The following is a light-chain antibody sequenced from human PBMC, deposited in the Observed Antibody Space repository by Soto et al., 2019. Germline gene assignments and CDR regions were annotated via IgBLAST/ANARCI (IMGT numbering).Light chain of an antibody. J-gene: IGKJ1*01. Sequence: EIVLTHSPATLSSFPCDIVTLSCRASQSVSTNLVWYQQKPGQAPRLLIYGASTRATGIPARFSGGGSGTDFTLTISRLEPEDFAVYYCQQYGLSPRTFGRGTKVDIK. V-gene: IGKV3-20*01. CDR2: GAS. CDR1: QSVSTN. CDR3: QQYGLSPRT.